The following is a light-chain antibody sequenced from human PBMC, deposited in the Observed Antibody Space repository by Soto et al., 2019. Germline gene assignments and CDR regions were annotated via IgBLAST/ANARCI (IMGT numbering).Light chain of an antibody. Sequence: QSALTQPASVSGSPGQSITISCTGTSSDVGGYNYVSWYQQHPGKAPKLMSYDVSNRPSGVYNRFYGSKSGNTACLSISGLHAEDEADYYCSSYTRSSTVVFGVGTKLTVL. CDR1: SSDVGGYNY. CDR2: DVS. V-gene: IGLV2-14*01. CDR3: SSYTRSSTVV. J-gene: IGLJ2*01.